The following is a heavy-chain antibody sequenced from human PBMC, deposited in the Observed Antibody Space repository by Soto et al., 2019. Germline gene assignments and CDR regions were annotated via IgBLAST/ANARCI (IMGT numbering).Heavy chain of an antibody. CDR3: ARGRPYYDFWSGYYTWVPLIDY. Sequence: SETLSLTCAVYGGSFSGYYWSWIRQPPGKGLEWIGEINHSGSTNYNPSLKSRVTISVDTSKNQFSLKLSSVTAADTAVYYCARGRPYYDFWSGYYTWVPLIDYWGQGTLVTVSS. V-gene: IGHV4-34*01. J-gene: IGHJ4*02. CDR2: INHSGST. D-gene: IGHD3-3*01. CDR1: GGSFSGYY.